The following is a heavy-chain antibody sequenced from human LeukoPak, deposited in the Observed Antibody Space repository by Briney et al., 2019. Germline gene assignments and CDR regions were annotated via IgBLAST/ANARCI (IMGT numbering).Heavy chain of an antibody. Sequence: PSETLSLTCTVSGGSISSYYWSWIRQPPGKGLVWIGYIYYSGSTNYNPSLKSRVTISLDTSKNQFSLKLSSVTAADTAVYYCATYYYDSSGYSGWFDPWGQGTLVTVSS. J-gene: IGHJ5*02. CDR1: GGSISSYY. D-gene: IGHD3-22*01. CDR2: IYYSGST. CDR3: ATYYYDSSGYSGWFDP. V-gene: IGHV4-59*01.